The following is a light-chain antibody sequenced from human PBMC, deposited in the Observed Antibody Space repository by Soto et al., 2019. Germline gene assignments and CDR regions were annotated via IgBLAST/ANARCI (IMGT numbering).Light chain of an antibody. Sequence: DLPLTQSPSSLSASVGDRVTITCQTSQSINTHLYWYQQKPGKPPKLLIHAISSLQSGAPSRFSGSGSGTDFSLTISSLQPEDSATYYCQQSYSFPRTFGQGTKVEI. CDR3: QQSYSFPRT. CDR2: AIS. J-gene: IGKJ1*01. V-gene: IGKV1-39*01. CDR1: QSINTH.